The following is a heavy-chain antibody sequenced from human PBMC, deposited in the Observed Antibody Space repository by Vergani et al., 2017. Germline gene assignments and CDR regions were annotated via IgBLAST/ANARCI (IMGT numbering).Heavy chain of an antibody. Sequence: EVQLVESGGGLVQPGRSLRLSCAASGFTFDDYAMHWVRQAPGKGLEWVSGISWNSGSIGYADSVKGRFTISRDNAKNSLYLEMNSLRVEDTALYYCAKDVFVAGTDAFDIWGQGTMVTVSS. CDR1: GFTFDDYA. V-gene: IGHV3-9*01. J-gene: IGHJ3*02. D-gene: IGHD2-15*01. CDR2: ISWNSGSI. CDR3: AKDVFVAGTDAFDI.